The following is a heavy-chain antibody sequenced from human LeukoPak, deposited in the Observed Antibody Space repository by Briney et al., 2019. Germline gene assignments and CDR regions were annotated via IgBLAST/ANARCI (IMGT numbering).Heavy chain of an antibody. D-gene: IGHD2-15*01. V-gene: IGHV3-30*18. CDR3: AKPLGYCSGGSCYSRFSWTLKQ. Sequence: GRSLRLSCAASGFTFSSYGMHWVRQAPGKGLEWVAVISYDGSNKYYADSVKGRFTISRDNSKNTLYLQMNSLRAEDTAVYYCAKPLGYCSGGSCYSRFSWTLKQWGQGTLATVSS. J-gene: IGHJ4*02. CDR1: GFTFSSYG. CDR2: ISYDGSNK.